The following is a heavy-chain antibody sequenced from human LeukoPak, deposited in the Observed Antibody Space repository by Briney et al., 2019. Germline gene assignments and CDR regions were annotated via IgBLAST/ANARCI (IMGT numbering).Heavy chain of an antibody. D-gene: IGHD2-21*01. Sequence: GGSLRLSCAASGFTVSSYYMNWVRQAPGKELEWVSVIYTGGGRYYADSVRGRFTISRDTSKNTLYLHMNSLRAEDTAIYYCVRDNYSYRLDVWGQGTLVTVSS. J-gene: IGHJ4*02. V-gene: IGHV3-53*01. CDR1: GFTVSSYY. CDR3: VRDNYSYRLDV. CDR2: IYTGGGR.